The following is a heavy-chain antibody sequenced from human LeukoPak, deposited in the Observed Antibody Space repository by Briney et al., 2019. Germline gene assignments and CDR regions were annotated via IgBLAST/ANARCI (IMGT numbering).Heavy chain of an antibody. J-gene: IGHJ5*02. CDR1: GYSISSGYY. CDR3: ARQDYYDSSRFDP. V-gene: IGHV4-38-2*01. D-gene: IGHD3-22*01. Sequence: SETLSLTCAVSGYSISSGYYWGWIRRPPGKGLEWIGSIYHSGNTYYNPTLKSRVTISVDTSKNQFSLKLSSVTAADTAVYYCARQDYYDSSRFDPWGQGTLVTVST. CDR2: IYHSGNT.